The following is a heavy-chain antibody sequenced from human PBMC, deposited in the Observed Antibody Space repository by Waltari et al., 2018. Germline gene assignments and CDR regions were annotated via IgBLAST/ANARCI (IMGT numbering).Heavy chain of an antibody. CDR1: GFTFSRYA. CDR2: IYSGGST. D-gene: IGHD6-13*01. CDR3: AKDRGSAAAYTYYFDY. Sequence: EVQLLESGGGLVKPGGSLRLSCAASGFTFSRYAMSWFRQAPGKGLEWVSFIYSGGSTYYADSVKGRFTISRDNSKNTLYRQMNSLRAEDTAVYYCAKDRGSAAAYTYYFDYWGQGTLVTVSS. J-gene: IGHJ4*02. V-gene: IGHV3-23*03.